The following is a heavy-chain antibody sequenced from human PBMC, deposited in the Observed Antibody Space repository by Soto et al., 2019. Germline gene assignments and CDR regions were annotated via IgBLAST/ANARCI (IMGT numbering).Heavy chain of an antibody. D-gene: IGHD2-2*01. CDR2: IYPGHSDT. J-gene: IGHJ4*02. CDR3: ATPASPAARADLADY. V-gene: IGHV5-51*07. Sequence: GAVLKISSEGCGYSFTSYLIGGLHHMAGKDLEWMGIIYPGHSDTRYSPSFQGQVTISADKSISTAYLQWSSLKASDTAMYCCATPASPAARADLADYWGQGTLVTVSS. CDR1: GYSFTSYL.